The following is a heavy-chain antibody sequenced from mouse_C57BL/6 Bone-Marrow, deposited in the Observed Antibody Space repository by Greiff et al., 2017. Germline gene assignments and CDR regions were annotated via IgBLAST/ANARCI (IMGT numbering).Heavy chain of an antibody. J-gene: IGHJ1*03. D-gene: IGHD1-1*01. CDR1: GYTFTGYW. CDR3: ARGDYSRGYFDV. Sequence: QVQLQQPGTELVKPGASVKLSCKASGYTFTGYWMHWVKQRPGQGLEWIGNINPSNGGTNYNEKFKSKATLTVDKSSSTAYMQLSSLTSEDSAVYYCARGDYSRGYFDVWGTGTTVTVSS. V-gene: IGHV1-53*01. CDR2: INPSNGGT.